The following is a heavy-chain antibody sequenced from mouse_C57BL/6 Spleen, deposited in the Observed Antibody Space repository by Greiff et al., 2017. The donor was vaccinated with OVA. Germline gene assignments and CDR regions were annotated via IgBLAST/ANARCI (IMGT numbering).Heavy chain of an antibody. D-gene: IGHD1-1*01. V-gene: IGHV14-3*01. CDR3: ARSDYGSSYGGFAY. Sequence: VQLKESVAELVRPGASVKLSCTASGFNIKNTYMHWVKQRPEQGLEWIGRIDPANGNTKYAPKFQGKATITADTSSNTAYMQLSSLTSEDTAIYYCARSDYGSSYGGFAYWGQGTLVTVSA. J-gene: IGHJ3*01. CDR1: GFNIKNTY. CDR2: IDPANGNT.